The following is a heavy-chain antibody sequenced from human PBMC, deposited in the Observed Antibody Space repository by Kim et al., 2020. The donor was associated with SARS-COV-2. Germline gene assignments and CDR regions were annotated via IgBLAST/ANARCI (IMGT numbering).Heavy chain of an antibody. CDR2: INHSGST. CDR3: ASLRVVVAATQLGY. Sequence: SETLSLTCAVYGGSFSGYYWSWIRQPPGKGLEWIGEINHSGSTNYNPSLKSRVTISVDTSKNQFSLKLSSVTAADTAVYYCASLRVVVAATQLGYWGQGTLVTVSS. D-gene: IGHD2-15*01. CDR1: GGSFSGYY. J-gene: IGHJ4*02. V-gene: IGHV4-34*01.